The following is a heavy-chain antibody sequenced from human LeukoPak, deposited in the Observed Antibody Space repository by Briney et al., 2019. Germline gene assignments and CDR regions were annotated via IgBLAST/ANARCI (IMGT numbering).Heavy chain of an antibody. Sequence: PGGSLRLSCVASGYNFSPYWMSWVRQTPGKGLEWVSVIYSGGSTYYADSVKGRFTISRDNSKNTLYLQMNSLRAEDTAVYYCARDTMVRGVIVWGQGTLVTVSS. CDR3: ARDTMVRGVIV. CDR2: IYSGGST. J-gene: IGHJ4*02. D-gene: IGHD3-10*01. CDR1: GYNFSPYW. V-gene: IGHV3-53*01.